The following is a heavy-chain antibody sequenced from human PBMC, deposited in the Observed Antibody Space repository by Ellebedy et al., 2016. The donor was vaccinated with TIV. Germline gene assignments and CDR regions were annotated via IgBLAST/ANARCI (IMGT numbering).Heavy chain of an antibody. Sequence: GESLKISCAASGFTFSSYWMSWVRQAPGKGLEWVANIKQDGSEKYYVDSVKGRFTISSDNAKNSLYLQMNSLRAEDTAVYYCARDRRYFDWLLYKPMPYFDYWGQGTLVTVSS. CDR3: ARDRRYFDWLLYKPMPYFDY. D-gene: IGHD3-9*01. V-gene: IGHV3-7*01. CDR2: IKQDGSEK. J-gene: IGHJ4*02. CDR1: GFTFSSYW.